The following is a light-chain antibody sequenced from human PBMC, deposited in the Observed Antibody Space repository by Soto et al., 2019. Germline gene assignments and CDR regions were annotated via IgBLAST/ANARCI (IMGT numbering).Light chain of an antibody. J-gene: IGKJ4*01. Sequence: EIVMTQSPATLSVSPGGRATLSCRASQSISDTLAWYQQKPGQAPRLLIYSASRGATGFPARFSGSGSGTDFTLTISSLQSEDFAVYYCQQSYYTPLTFGGGTKVEIK. CDR1: QSISDT. CDR3: QQSYYTPLT. V-gene: IGKV3-15*01. CDR2: SAS.